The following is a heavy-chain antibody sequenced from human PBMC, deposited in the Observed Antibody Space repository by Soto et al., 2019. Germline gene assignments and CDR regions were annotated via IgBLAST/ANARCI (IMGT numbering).Heavy chain of an antibody. CDR1: GFTLSTYA. V-gene: IGHV3-23*01. D-gene: IGHD5-12*01. Sequence: EVQLLESGGGWVQPGGSLRLSCVGSGFTLSTYAMRMVRQTPGKGLEWVSAIRPSGGGTYYADFVKGRFTMSRDNSNNTLYLQMNSLRAEDTVVDFCAHSLVRDGYDGRIIDYWGPGTLVTVSS. CDR3: AHSLVRDGYDGRIIDY. J-gene: IGHJ4*02. CDR2: IRPSGGGT.